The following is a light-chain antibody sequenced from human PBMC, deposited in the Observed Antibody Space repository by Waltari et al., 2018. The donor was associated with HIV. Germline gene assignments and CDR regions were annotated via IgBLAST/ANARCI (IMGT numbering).Light chain of an antibody. CDR3: QQYKSYALT. J-gene: IGKJ4*01. CDR1: QSISSW. CDR2: KAS. Sequence: DIQMTQSPSTLSASVGDRVTITCRASQSISSWLAWYQQKPGKAPKLLIYKASTLENVVPLRFSGSGSGTEFTLTISSLQPDDFATYYCQQYKSYALTFGGGTKVEIK. V-gene: IGKV1-5*03.